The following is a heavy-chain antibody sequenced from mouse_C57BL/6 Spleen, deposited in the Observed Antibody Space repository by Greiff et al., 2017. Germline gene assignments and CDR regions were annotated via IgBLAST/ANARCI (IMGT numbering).Heavy chain of an antibody. CDR2: IYPGSGST. D-gene: IGHD2-4*01. CDR3: ARQGDYDVAWFAY. CDR1: GYTFTSYW. J-gene: IGHJ3*01. V-gene: IGHV1-55*01. Sequence: QVQLQQPGAELVKPGASVKMSCKASGYTFTSYWITWVKQRPGQGLEWIGDIYPGSGSTNYNEKFKSKATLTVDTSSSTAYMQLSSLTSEDSAVYYCARQGDYDVAWFAYWGQGTLVTVSA.